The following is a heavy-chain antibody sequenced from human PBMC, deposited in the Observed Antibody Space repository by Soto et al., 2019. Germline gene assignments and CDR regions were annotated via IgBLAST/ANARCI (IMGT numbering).Heavy chain of an antibody. CDR3: ARGKSSWSNWFDP. D-gene: IGHD2-15*01. CDR2: IYYRGNT. V-gene: IGHV4-30-4*01. J-gene: IGHJ5*02. CDR1: GASISSGDYF. Sequence: SETLSLTCTVSGASISSGDYFWSWVRQSPGRGLEFIGNIYYRGNTYYKPPLKSRVTISIDTSKNQFSLKLTSVTAADTAVYYCARGKSSWSNWFDPWGQGRLVTVSS.